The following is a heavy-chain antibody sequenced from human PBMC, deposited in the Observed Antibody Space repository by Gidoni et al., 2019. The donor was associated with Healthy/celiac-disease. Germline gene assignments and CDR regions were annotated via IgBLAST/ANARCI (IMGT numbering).Heavy chain of an antibody. CDR3: ARDDEAATDYYGMDV. Sequence: EVQLVESGGGLVQPGGSVRLSCAASGFTFRSYWMSWVRQAPGKGLEWVANIKQDGSEKYYVDSVKGRFTISRDNAKNSLYLQMNSLRAEDTAVYYCARDDEAATDYYGMDVWGQGTTVTVSS. D-gene: IGHD2-15*01. CDR2: IKQDGSEK. V-gene: IGHV3-7*01. CDR1: GFTFRSYW. J-gene: IGHJ6*02.